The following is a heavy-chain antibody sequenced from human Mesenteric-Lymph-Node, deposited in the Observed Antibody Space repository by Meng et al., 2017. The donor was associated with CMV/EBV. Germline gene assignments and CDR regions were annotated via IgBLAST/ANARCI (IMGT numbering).Heavy chain of an antibody. CDR1: GFTFSSSA. V-gene: IGHV3-23*01. CDR2: ISGSGGGT. J-gene: IGHJ5*02. CDR3: AKCGVVVPTARDRFDP. Sequence: SGFTFSSSAMGWVRQAPGKGLEWVSSISGSGGGTYTADSVKGRFTISRDNSKNALYLQMNSLRAEDTAVYYCAKCGVVVPTARDRFDPWGQGTLVTVSS. D-gene: IGHD2-2*01.